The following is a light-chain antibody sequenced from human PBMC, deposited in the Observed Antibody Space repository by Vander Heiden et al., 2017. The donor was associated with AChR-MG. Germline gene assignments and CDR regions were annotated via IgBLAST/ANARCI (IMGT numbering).Light chain of an antibody. Sequence: EIVLTQSPATLSLSPGERATLSCRASQSVSSYLAWYQQKPGQAPRLLIYDASNRATGIPARFSGSGSGTDFTLTISSLEPEDFAGYYCQQRGGFGGGTKVEIK. CDR1: QSVSSY. CDR2: DAS. CDR3: QQRGG. J-gene: IGKJ4*02. V-gene: IGKV3-11*01.